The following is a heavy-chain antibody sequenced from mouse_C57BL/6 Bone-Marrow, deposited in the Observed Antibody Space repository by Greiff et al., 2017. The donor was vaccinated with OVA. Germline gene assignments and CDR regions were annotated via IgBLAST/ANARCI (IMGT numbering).Heavy chain of an antibody. V-gene: IGHV1-59*01. CDR2: IDPSDSYT. CDR3: ARKGYYYGLFAY. J-gene: IGHJ3*01. CDR1: GYTFTSYW. Sequence: QVQLQQPGAELVRPGTSVKLSCKASGYTFTSYWMHWVKQRPGQGLEWIGVIDPSDSYTNSNQKFKGKATLTVDTSSSTAYMQLSSLTSEDSAVYYCARKGYYYGLFAYWGQGTLVTVSA. D-gene: IGHD1-1*01.